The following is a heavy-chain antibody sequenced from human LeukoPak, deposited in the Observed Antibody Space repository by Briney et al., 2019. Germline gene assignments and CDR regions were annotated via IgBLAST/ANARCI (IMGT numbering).Heavy chain of an antibody. CDR3: VAGYSYGGFDY. CDR2: IKQDGTEK. V-gene: IGHV3-7*01. J-gene: IGHJ4*02. D-gene: IGHD5-18*01. CDR1: GFTFSSYW. Sequence: GESLRLSCAASGFTFSSYWVTWVRQAPGKGLEWVANIKQDGTEKYYVDSVKGRFTISRDNAENSLYLQMNSLRAEDTAVYYCVAGYSYGGFDYWGQGTLVTVSS.